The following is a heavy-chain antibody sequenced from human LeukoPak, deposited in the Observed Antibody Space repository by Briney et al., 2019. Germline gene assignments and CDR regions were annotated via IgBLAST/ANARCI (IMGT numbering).Heavy chain of an antibody. CDR3: ARGAQNWGFDY. Sequence: SETLSLTCTVSGGSISSSSYYWGWIRQPPGKGLEWIGSIYYSGSTYYNPSLKSRVTISVDTSKNQFSLKLSSVTAADTAVYYCARGAQNWGFDYWGQGTLVTVSA. J-gene: IGHJ4*02. D-gene: IGHD7-27*01. V-gene: IGHV4-39*01. CDR1: GGSISSSSYY. CDR2: IYYSGST.